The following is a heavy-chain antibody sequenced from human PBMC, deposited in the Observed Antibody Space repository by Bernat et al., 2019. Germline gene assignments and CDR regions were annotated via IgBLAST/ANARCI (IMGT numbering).Heavy chain of an antibody. CDR3: ARDWRQQLVPNDYYYFDY. J-gene: IGHJ4*02. CDR2: ISAYNGNT. V-gene: IGHV1-18*04. D-gene: IGHD6-13*01. CDR1: GYTFTSYG. Sequence: QVQLVQSGAEVKKPGASVKVSCKASGYTFTSYGISWVRHAPGQGLEWMGWISAYNGNTNYAQKLQGRVTMTTDTSTSTAYMELRSLRSDDTAVYYCARDWRQQLVPNDYYYFDYWGQGTLVTVSS.